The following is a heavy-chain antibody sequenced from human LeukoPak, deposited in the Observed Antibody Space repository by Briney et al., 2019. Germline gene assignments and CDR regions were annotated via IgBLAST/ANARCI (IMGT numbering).Heavy chain of an antibody. CDR3: ARELTSSSCFDP. CDR1: GFTFSSYS. J-gene: IGHJ5*02. CDR2: ISSSSSYI. Sequence: PGGSLRLSCAASGFTFSSYSMNRVRQAPGKGLEWVSSISSSSSYIYYADSVKGRFTISRDISKNTLYLQMNSLRAEDTAVYYCARELTSSSCFDPWGQGTLVTVSS. V-gene: IGHV3-21*01. D-gene: IGHD2-2*01.